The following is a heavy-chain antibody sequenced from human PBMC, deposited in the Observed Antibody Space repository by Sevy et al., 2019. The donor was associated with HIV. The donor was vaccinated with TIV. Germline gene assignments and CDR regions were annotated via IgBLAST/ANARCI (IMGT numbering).Heavy chain of an antibody. J-gene: IGHJ4*02. CDR1: GYTFTTYG. D-gene: IGHD3-3*01. Sequence: ASVKVSCKASGYTFTTYGISWVRQAPGQGLEWMGWISAYNSNTNYAQRLQGRVTMTTDTSTTTAYMELRSLKSDDTAVYYCARDELRFLAWSTKGTYFDYWGQGTLVTVSS. CDR3: ARDELRFLAWSTKGTYFDY. CDR2: ISAYNSNT. V-gene: IGHV1-18*01.